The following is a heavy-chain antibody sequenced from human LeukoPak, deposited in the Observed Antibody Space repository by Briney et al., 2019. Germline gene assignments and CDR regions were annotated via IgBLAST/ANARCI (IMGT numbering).Heavy chain of an antibody. CDR1: GFTFSSYA. Sequence: QPGGSLRLSCAASGFTFSSYAMHWVRQAPGKGLEWVALIWHDASHTFYTDSVKGRFTISRDNSKNTVYLQMNSLRGEDTAVYYRAREIFGPGSYPDYWGQGTLVTVSS. V-gene: IGHV3-33*01. J-gene: IGHJ4*02. D-gene: IGHD3-10*01. CDR2: IWHDASHT. CDR3: AREIFGPGSYPDY.